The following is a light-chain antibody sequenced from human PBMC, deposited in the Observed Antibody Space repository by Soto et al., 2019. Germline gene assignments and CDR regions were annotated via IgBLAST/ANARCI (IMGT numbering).Light chain of an antibody. Sequence: GDRVTIACRASQSISISLAWYQQRPGKAPKLLIYDATSLENGVPSTFSGSGTGTEFTLTISGLQPDDFATYYCQQYETYPWTFGQGTKVDI. CDR1: QSISIS. V-gene: IGKV1-5*01. CDR2: DAT. CDR3: QQYETYPWT. J-gene: IGKJ1*01.